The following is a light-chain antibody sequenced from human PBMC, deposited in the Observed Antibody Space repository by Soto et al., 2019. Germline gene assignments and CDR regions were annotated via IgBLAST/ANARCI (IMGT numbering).Light chain of an antibody. CDR2: AAS. CDR3: QRSFSTPLT. Sequence: DIQMTQSPSSLSASVGDRVTITCRASQSISSYLHWYQQKPGKAPKLLIYAASSLQSGVPSRFSGSGSGTDCPLTISSLQREDFATYFCQRSFSTPLTFGGGTKVEIK. CDR1: QSISSY. J-gene: IGKJ4*01. V-gene: IGKV1-39*01.